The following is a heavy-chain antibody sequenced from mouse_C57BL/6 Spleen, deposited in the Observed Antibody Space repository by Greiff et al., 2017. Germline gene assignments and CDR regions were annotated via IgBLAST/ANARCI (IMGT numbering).Heavy chain of an antibody. CDR3: ARIWDGDYYAMDY. V-gene: IGHV2-9-1*01. Sequence: VQLLQSGPGLVAPSQSLSITCTASGFSLTSYSISWVRQPPGQGLEWLGVICPGGGKNYNSARKSRLSISKDNSKSQVFLKMNSLQADDTARYYCARIWDGDYYAMDYWGQGTSVTVSS. CDR2: ICPGGGK. D-gene: IGHD4-1*01. J-gene: IGHJ4*01. CDR1: GFSLTSYS.